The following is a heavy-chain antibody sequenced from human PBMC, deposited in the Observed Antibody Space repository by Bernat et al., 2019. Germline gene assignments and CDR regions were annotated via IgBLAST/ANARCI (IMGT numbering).Heavy chain of an antibody. D-gene: IGHD3-16*01. J-gene: IGHJ4*02. V-gene: IGHV3-49*04. CDR2: IRNKAYGGTR. CDR3: ARDVYGGYFDS. Sequence: EVQLVESGGDLVQPGRSLRLSCTGSGFTFGDYAMTWVRQAPGKGLEWVGFIRNKAYGGTRDYAASVAGRLSISRDDTKNIADLQMNSRKTEEKAVNYGARDVYGGYFDSWGQGALVTVAS. CDR1: GFTFGDYA.